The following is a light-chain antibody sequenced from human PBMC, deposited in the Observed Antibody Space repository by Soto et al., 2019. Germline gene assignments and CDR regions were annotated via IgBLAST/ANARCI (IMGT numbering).Light chain of an antibody. J-gene: IGKJ5*01. CDR2: AAS. CDR1: QGINRF. V-gene: IGKV1-9*01. Sequence: DIQLTQSPSFLSASVGDRVTITCRASQGINRFLAWYQQKPGKAPKLLIYAASTLQSGVPSRFSGSGSGTEFTLTISSLQPEDVATYYWQQLKSNLITYGQGTRLEIK. CDR3: QQLKSNLIT.